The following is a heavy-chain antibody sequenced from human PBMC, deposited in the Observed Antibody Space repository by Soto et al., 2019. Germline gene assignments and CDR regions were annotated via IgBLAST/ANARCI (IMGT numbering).Heavy chain of an antibody. D-gene: IGHD2-15*01. Sequence: GGSLRLSCAASGFPFSSYSMNWVRQAPGKGLEWVSSISSSSSYIYYADSLKGRFTITRDNAKNSLYLQMNSLRAEDTAVYYCARGGYCSGGSCFYYYYYYMDVWGKGTTVTVSS. V-gene: IGHV3-21*01. J-gene: IGHJ6*03. CDR1: GFPFSSYS. CDR3: ARGGYCSGGSCFYYYYYYMDV. CDR2: ISSSSSYI.